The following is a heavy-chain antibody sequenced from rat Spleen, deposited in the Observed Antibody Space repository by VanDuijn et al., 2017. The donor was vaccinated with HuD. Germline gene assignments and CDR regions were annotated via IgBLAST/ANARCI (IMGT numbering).Heavy chain of an antibody. J-gene: IGHJ3*01. Sequence: EVQLVESGGGLVQPGMSLKLSCVASGFTFNNYWMTWIRQAPGKGLEWVASITNASGRTYYPDSVKGRFTISRDIAKSTLYLQMDSLRSEDTATYYCTRHEPNWFVYWGQGTLVTVSS. V-gene: IGHV5-31*01. CDR3: TRHEPNWFVY. CDR2: ITNASGRT. CDR1: GFTFNNYW.